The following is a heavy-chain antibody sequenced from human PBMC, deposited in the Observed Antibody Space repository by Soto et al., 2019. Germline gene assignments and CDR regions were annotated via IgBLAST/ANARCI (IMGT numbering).Heavy chain of an antibody. Sequence: ARVKVSYKASVYIFVNYGIAWVRQAPGQRLEWMGWINAGNGNTKYSQKFQGRVTITRDTSASTAHMELSSLRSEDTAVYYCAKDYYDSSVYSPPALLFDYWAQAPLATVSS. CDR3: AKDYYDSSVYSPPALLFDY. CDR1: VYIFVNYG. D-gene: IGHD3-22*01. J-gene: IGHJ4*02. CDR2: INAGNGNT. V-gene: IGHV1-3*01.